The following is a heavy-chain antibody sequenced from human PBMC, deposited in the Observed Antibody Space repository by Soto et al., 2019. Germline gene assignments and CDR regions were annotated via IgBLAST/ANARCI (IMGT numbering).Heavy chain of an antibody. V-gene: IGHV4-59*01. CDR3: ARSYCSSTSCYPYYFDD. CDR1: GGSISSYY. Sequence: PSETLSLTCTVSGGSISSYYWSWIRQPPGKGLEWIGYIYYSGSTNYNPSLKSRVTISVDTSKNQFSLKLSSVTAADTAVYYCARSYCSSTSCYPYYFDDWRHGTLVTVSS. D-gene: IGHD2-2*01. CDR2: IYYSGST. J-gene: IGHJ4*01.